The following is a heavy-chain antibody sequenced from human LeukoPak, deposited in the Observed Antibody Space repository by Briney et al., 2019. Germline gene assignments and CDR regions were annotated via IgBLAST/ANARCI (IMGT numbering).Heavy chain of an antibody. Sequence: SETLSLTCTVSGGSISSGSYYWTWIRQPAGKGLEWIGRIYTTGSTDYNPSLKSRVTISVDTSKNQFSLKLSSVTAADTAVYYWAGDERGFDYLGQGTLVTVSS. CDR2: IYTTGST. V-gene: IGHV4-61*02. CDR1: GGSISSGSYY. CDR3: AGDERGFDY. J-gene: IGHJ4*02.